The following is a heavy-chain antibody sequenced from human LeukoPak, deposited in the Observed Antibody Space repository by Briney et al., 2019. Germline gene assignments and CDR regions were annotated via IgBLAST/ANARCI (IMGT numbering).Heavy chain of an antibody. CDR2: IIPIFGTA. D-gene: IGHD3-22*01. CDR3: ASYPHYYDSSGYGAFDI. CDR1: GGTFSSYA. V-gene: IGHV1-69*13. J-gene: IGHJ3*02. Sequence: SVKVSCKASGGTFSSYAISWVRQAPGQGLEWMGGIIPIFGTANYAQKFQGRVTITADESTSTAYMELSSLRPEDTAVYYCASYPHYYDSSGYGAFDIWGQGTMVTVSS.